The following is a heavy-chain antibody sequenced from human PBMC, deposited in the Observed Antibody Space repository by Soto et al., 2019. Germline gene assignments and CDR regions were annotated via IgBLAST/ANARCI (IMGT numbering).Heavy chain of an antibody. CDR1: GYSISSGYY. J-gene: IGHJ6*02. Sequence: SETLSLTCTVSGYSISSGYYWGWIRQPPGKGLEWIGSIYHSGSTYYNPSLKSRVTISVDTSKNQFSLKLSSVTAADTAVYYCARSGIRSSSWYGDYYYGMDVWGQGTTVTVSS. CDR3: ARSGIRSSSWYGDYYYGMDV. V-gene: IGHV4-38-2*02. CDR2: IYHSGST. D-gene: IGHD6-13*01.